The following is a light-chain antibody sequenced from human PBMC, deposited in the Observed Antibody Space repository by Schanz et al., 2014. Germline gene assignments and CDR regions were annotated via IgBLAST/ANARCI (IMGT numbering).Light chain of an antibody. CDR3: QHYSLSPL. CDR2: GAS. Sequence: EIVLTQSPGALSLSPGDRATLSCRASQSISGLLAWYQQKPGQAPRLLIYGASSRATGIPDRFSGSGSGTDFTLTISRLEPEDFAVYYCQHYSLSPLFGQGTKVDI. J-gene: IGKJ1*01. V-gene: IGKV3-20*01. CDR1: QSISGL.